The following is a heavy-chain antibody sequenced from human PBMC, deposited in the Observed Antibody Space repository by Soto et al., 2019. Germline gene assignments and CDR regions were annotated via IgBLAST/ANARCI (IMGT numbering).Heavy chain of an antibody. J-gene: IGHJ4*02. Sequence: SETLSLTCTVSGGSISGYYWGWIRQPPGKGLEYIGYIYYTGTTSYNPSLQGRVTMSVDTSKNQLSLELSSVTAADTAVYYCARHYGSGTYPIDYWGQGTLVTVS. CDR3: ARHYGSGTYPIDY. CDR1: GGSISGYY. V-gene: IGHV4-59*01. D-gene: IGHD3-10*01. CDR2: IYYTGTT.